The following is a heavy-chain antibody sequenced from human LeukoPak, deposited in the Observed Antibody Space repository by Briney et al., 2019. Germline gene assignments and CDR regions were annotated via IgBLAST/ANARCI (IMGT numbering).Heavy chain of an antibody. Sequence: GGSLRLSCAASGFTFSSCAMHWVRQAPGKGLEWVAVISYDGSNKYYADSVKGRFTISRDNSKNTLYLQMNSLRAEDTAVYYRARDQDYDFWSGGLGMDVWGQGTTVTVSS. CDR2: ISYDGSNK. D-gene: IGHD3-3*01. CDR1: GFTFSSCA. J-gene: IGHJ6*02. CDR3: ARDQDYDFWSGGLGMDV. V-gene: IGHV3-30-3*01.